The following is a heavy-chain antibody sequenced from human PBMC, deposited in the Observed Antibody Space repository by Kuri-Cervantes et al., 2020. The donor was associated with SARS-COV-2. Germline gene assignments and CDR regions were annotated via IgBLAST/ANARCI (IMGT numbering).Heavy chain of an antibody. CDR1: GFTFSSNY. J-gene: IGHJ6*02. CDR3: ARVEVAGMSYGMDV. Sequence: GGSLRLSCAASGFTFSSNYMSWVCQAPGKGLEWVSVIYSGGSTYYADSVKGRFTISRDNSKNTLYLQMNSLRAEDTAVYYCARVEVAGMSYGMDVWGQGTTVTDSS. V-gene: IGHV3-66*02. CDR2: IYSGGST. D-gene: IGHD6-19*01.